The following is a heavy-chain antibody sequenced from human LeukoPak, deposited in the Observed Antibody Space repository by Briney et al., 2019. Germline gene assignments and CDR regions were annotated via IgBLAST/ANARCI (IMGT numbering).Heavy chain of an antibody. Sequence: GGSLRLSCAASGFTVSSNYMTWVRQAPGKGLEWVSVIYSGGSILYADSVKGRFTISRDNAKNTLYLQMNSLRVEDTAVYYCVRGSSDWNGMDVWGQGTTVTVSS. CDR1: GFTVSSNY. V-gene: IGHV3-66*01. CDR3: VRGSSDWNGMDV. CDR2: IYSGGSI. D-gene: IGHD6-19*01. J-gene: IGHJ6*02.